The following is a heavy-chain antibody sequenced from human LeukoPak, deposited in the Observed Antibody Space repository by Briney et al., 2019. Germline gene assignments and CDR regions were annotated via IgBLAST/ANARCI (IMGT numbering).Heavy chain of an antibody. CDR1: GFTFSDYY. CDR3: ARLKLGYWYFDL. D-gene: IGHD7-27*01. CDR2: IGLTDTTI. Sequence: GGSLRLSCAASGFTFSDYYMSWVRQVPGKGLEWVSYIGLTDTTIYYADSLKGRFAISRDNAKNSLYLHTHSLRAEDTAIYYCARLKLGYWYFDLWGRGTLLTVSS. J-gene: IGHJ2*01. V-gene: IGHV3-11*01.